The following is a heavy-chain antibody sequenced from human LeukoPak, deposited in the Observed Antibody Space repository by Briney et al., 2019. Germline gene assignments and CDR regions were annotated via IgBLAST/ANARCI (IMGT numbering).Heavy chain of an antibody. CDR1: GFTFSSYS. Sequence: NTGGSLRLSCVASGFTFSSYSMNWVRQAPGRGLEWVSSISSSATYTYYADSVKGRFTISRDNAKKSVYLQMNSLRADDSALYYCARDSTADLDYWGQGTLATVSS. V-gene: IGHV3-21*01. D-gene: IGHD6-19*01. CDR3: ARDSTADLDY. J-gene: IGHJ4*02. CDR2: ISSSATYT.